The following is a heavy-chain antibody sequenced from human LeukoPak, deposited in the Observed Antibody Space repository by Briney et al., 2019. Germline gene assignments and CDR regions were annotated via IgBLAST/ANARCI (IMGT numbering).Heavy chain of an antibody. CDR1: GFTFSSYG. J-gene: IGHJ6*04. D-gene: IGHD3-10*01. CDR3: AKGITMVRGVIDYYGMDV. V-gene: IGHV3-30*18. CDR2: ISYDGSNK. Sequence: PGGSLRLSCAASGFTFSSYGMHWVRQAPGKGLEWVAVISYDGSNKYYADSVKGRFTISRDNSKNTLYLQMNSPRAEDTAVYYCAKGITMVRGVIDYYGMDVWGKGTTVTVSS.